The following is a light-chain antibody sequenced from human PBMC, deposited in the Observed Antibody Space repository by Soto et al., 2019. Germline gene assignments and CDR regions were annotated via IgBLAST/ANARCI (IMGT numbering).Light chain of an antibody. CDR1: QRVSSY. V-gene: IGKV3-11*01. J-gene: IGKJ4*01. CDR2: DAS. Sequence: EIVLTQSPSTLSLSPGERATLSCRASQRVSSYLAWEQQKPGQAPRLLIYDASNRATGIPARFSGSGSGTDFTLTISSLETEDFAVYYCQQRSNWPPSLSFGGGTKMEIK. CDR3: QQRSNWPPSLS.